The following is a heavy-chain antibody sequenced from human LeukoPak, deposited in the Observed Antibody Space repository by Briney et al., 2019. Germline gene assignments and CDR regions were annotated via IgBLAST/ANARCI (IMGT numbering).Heavy chain of an antibody. CDR1: GFTFSSYG. CDR3: ARNGAKCSGGSCYFYYFDY. D-gene: IGHD2-15*01. Sequence: PGGSLRLSCAASGFTFSSYGMHWVRQAPGKGLEWVAVISYDGSNTYYADSVKGRFTISRDNSKNTLYLQMNSLRAEDTAVYYCARNGAKCSGGSCYFYYFDYWGQGTLVTVSS. V-gene: IGHV3-30*03. J-gene: IGHJ4*02. CDR2: ISYDGSNT.